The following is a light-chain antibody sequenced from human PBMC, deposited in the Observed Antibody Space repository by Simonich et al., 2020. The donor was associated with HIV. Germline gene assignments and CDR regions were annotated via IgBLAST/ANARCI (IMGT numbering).Light chain of an antibody. Sequence: EIVLTQSPGTLSLSPGERATLSCRASQSVSIRYFAWYQQKPGQAPRLLIYSTSSRATGIPDRFSGSGSWTDFTLTISRLEPEDFAVYYCQQYGSSPTFGQGTKVEIK. CDR1: QSVSIRY. V-gene: IGKV3-20*01. J-gene: IGKJ1*01. CDR2: STS. CDR3: QQYGSSPT.